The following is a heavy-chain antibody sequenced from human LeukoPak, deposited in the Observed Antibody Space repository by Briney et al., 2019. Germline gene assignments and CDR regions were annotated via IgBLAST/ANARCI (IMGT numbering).Heavy chain of an antibody. Sequence: GRSLRLSCTASGFTFGDYAMSWVRQAPGKGLEWVGFIRSKAYGGTTEYAASVKGRFTISRDDSKSIAYLQMNSLNTEDTAVYYCARGETNFDYWGQGTLVTVSS. CDR2: IRSKAYGGTT. CDR1: GFTFGDYA. V-gene: IGHV3-49*04. CDR3: ARGETNFDY. J-gene: IGHJ4*02. D-gene: IGHD3-16*01.